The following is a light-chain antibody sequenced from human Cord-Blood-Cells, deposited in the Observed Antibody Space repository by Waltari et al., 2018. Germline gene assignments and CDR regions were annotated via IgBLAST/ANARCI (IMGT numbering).Light chain of an antibody. V-gene: IGLV2-8*01. CDR2: DVS. CDR3: ISYAGSNNFVV. CDR1: SSYVAGHHH. Sequence: SALTQPHSAAGSSGQSVNISCTGTSSYVAGHHHVPWYQQHPGKVPKLMIYDVSTLPSGLPDRFSVTNSGNTAPLNVSALHAEDKADYYCISYAGSNNFVVFAGGTKLTVL. J-gene: IGLJ2*01.